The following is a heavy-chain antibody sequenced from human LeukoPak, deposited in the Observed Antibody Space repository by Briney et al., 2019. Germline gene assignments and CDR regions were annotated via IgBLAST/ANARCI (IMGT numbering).Heavy chain of an antibody. J-gene: IGHJ4*02. CDR2: ISGSGGST. CDR3: AKETDSSGYYFDY. Sequence: PGGSLRLSCAASGFTFGSYAMSWVRQAPGKGLEWVSAISGSGGSTYYADSVKGRFTISRDNSKNTLYLQVNSLRAEDTAVYYCAKETDSSGYYFDYWGQGTLVTVSS. V-gene: IGHV3-23*01. D-gene: IGHD3-22*01. CDR1: GFTFGSYA.